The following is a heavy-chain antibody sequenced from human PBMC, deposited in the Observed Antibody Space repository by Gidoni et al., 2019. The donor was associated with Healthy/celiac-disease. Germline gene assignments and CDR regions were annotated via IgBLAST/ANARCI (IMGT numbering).Heavy chain of an antibody. CDR1: GFTFSSYG. CDR3: ARDFEQQPTY. V-gene: IGHV3-33*01. D-gene: IGHD6-13*01. J-gene: IGHJ4*02. CDR2: IWYDGSNK. Sequence: QVQLVESGGGVVQPGRSLRLPCAASGFTFSSYGMHWVRQAPGKGLEWVAVIWYDGSNKYYADSVKGRFTISRDNSKNTLYLQMNSLRAEDTAVYYCARDFEQQPTYWGQGTLVTVSS.